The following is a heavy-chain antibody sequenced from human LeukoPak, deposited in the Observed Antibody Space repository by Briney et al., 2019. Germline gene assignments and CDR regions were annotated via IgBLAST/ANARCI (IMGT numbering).Heavy chain of an antibody. J-gene: IGHJ4*02. CDR2: IYYSGST. Sequence: SETLSLTCTVSGGSISSSSYYWGWIRQPPGKGLEWIGSIYYSGSTYYNPSLKSRVTISVDTSKNQFSLRLSSVTAADTAVYYCARFCSGYLAPAGEIDYWGQGTLVTVSS. D-gene: IGHD3-22*01. CDR3: ARFCSGYLAPAGEIDY. V-gene: IGHV4-39*07. CDR1: GGSISSSSYY.